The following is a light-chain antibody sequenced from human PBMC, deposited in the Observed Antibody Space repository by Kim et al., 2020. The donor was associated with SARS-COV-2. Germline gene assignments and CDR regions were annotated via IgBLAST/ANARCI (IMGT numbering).Light chain of an antibody. V-gene: IGKV3-15*01. CDR1: QTISNN. CDR2: GAS. J-gene: IGKJ2*01. CDR3: QQYNKRYT. Sequence: LSVCPGERAHLTCRASQTISNNLAWYQQKPGQAPSLIMYGASTRATDIPARFTGSGSGTEFTLTISSLQSEDFAVYYCQQYNKRYTFGQGTKLEI.